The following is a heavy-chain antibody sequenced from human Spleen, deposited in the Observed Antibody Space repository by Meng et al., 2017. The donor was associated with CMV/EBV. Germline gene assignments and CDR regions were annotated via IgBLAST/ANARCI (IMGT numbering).Heavy chain of an antibody. CDR3: ARDIVVVPAAPRPYYYYGMDV. D-gene: IGHD2-2*01. J-gene: IGHJ6*02. CDR2: INPNSGGT. Sequence: ASVKVSCKASGYSFIKYGISWVRQAPGQGLEWMGWINPNSGGTNYAQKFQGRVTMTRDTSISTAYMELSRLRSDDTAVYYCARDIVVVPAAPRPYYYYGMDVWGQGTTVTVSS. V-gene: IGHV1-2*02. CDR1: GYSFIKYG.